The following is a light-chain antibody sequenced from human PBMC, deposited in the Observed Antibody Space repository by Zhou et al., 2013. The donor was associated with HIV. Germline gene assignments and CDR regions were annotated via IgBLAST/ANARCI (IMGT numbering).Light chain of an antibody. J-gene: IGKJ1*01. CDR3: QQYNNWPWT. CDR1: QTIGSN. V-gene: IGKV3-15*01. CDR2: DVS. Sequence: EIVLTQSPGTLSLSPGERATLSCRTSQTIGSNLAWYQQKPGQAPRLLIYDVSTRATGIPARFSGSGSGPEFTVIISSLQSEDFAVYYCQQYNNWPWTFGHGTKVEIK.